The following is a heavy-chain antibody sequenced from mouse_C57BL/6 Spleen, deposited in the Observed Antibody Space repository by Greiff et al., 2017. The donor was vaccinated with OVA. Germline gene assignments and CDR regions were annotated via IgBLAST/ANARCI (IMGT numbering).Heavy chain of an antibody. CDR1: GYTFTSYW. Sequence: QVQLQQPGAELVRPGSSVKLSCKASGYTFTSYWMHWVKQRPIQGLEWIGNIDPSDSDTHYNQKFKDKATLTVDKSSSTAYMQLSSLTSEDSAVYDCARGPVDGNFDDWGQGTTLTVSS. J-gene: IGHJ2*01. CDR3: ARGPVDGNFDD. D-gene: IGHD2-3*01. CDR2: IDPSDSDT. V-gene: IGHV1-52*01.